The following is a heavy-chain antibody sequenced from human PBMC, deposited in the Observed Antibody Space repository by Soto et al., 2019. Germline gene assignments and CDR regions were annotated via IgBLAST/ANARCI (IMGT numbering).Heavy chain of an antibody. CDR3: ARGRYGDY. Sequence: QVHLVQSGAEVKKPGASVKVSCKGSGYAFTTYGITWVRQAPGQGLEWMGWISAHNGNTHYAQKLQGRVTVTRDTSTSTAYMELRILRSADTAVYYCARGRYGDYWGQGALVTVSS. V-gene: IGHV1-18*01. J-gene: IGHJ4*02. CDR1: GYAFTTYG. D-gene: IGHD1-1*01. CDR2: ISAHNGNT.